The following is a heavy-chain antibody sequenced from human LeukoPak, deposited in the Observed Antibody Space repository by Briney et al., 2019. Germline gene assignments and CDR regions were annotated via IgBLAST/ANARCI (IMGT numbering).Heavy chain of an antibody. CDR1: GFTFSSYA. CDR3: AKVPNLWFGESLTYYFDY. D-gene: IGHD3-10*01. J-gene: IGHJ4*02. CDR2: ISGRGGST. Sequence: PGGSLRLSCAASGFTFSSYAMSWVRQAPGKGLEWVSAISGRGGSTYYADSVKGRFTISRDNSKNTLYLQMNSLRAEDTAVYYCAKVPNLWFGESLTYYFDYWGQGTLVTVSS. V-gene: IGHV3-23*01.